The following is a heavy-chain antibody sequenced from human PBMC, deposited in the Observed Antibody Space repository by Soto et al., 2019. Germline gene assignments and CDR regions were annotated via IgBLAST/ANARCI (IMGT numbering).Heavy chain of an antibody. D-gene: IGHD3-9*01. CDR2: SNAGNGNT. V-gene: IGHV1-3*01. CDR3: ARAARNFDWLPPLFDY. Sequence: QVQLVQSGAEVKKPGASVKVSCKASGYTFTSYAMHWVRQAPGQRLEWMGWSNAGNGNTKYSQKFQGRVTITRDTSASTAYMELSSLRSEDTAVYYCARAARNFDWLPPLFDYWGQGTLVTVSS. CDR1: GYTFTSYA. J-gene: IGHJ4*02.